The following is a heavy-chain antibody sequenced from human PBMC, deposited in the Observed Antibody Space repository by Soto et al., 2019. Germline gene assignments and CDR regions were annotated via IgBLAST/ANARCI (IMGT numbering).Heavy chain of an antibody. Sequence: VAAVKISCRASGYMFVTYDINWVRQAPGQRLEWMGWISAYNGTLKYAQNLQGSVTMTTNAYTSTAYMALRSLRSDDTAVYYCARDSKWEPTGSFDYWGQGTLVTVSS. D-gene: IGHD1-26*01. J-gene: IGHJ4*02. CDR3: ARDSKWEPTGSFDY. CDR2: ISAYNGTL. V-gene: IGHV1-18*01. CDR1: GYMFVTYD.